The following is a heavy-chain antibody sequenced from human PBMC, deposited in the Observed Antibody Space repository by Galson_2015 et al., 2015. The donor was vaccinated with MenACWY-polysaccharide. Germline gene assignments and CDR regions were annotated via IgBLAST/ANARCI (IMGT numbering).Heavy chain of an antibody. J-gene: IGHJ4*02. V-gene: IGHV2-5*02. CDR1: GFSLRTPGVG. CDR3: AHRMGVAAAFDF. CDR2: IFWDENK. D-gene: IGHD6-25*01. Sequence: PALVKPTQTLTLTCTVSGFSLRTPGVGVGWIRQPPGKALGWLALIFWDENKGYKPSMRSRPTVTKDTSKNQVVLTLTNVDPDDTATYYCAHRMGVAAAFDFWGQGAPVSVSS.